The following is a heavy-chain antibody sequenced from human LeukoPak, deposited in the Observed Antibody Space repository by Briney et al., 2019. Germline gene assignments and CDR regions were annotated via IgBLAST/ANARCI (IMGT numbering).Heavy chain of an antibody. CDR3: ARARYSSSWACDY. CDR1: GGSISSYY. J-gene: IGHJ4*02. CDR2: IYYSGST. V-gene: IGHV4-59*01. Sequence: SETLSLTCTVSGGSISSYYWSWLRQPPGKGLERIGYIYYSGSTNYNPSLKSRVTISVDTSKNQFSLKLSSVTAADTAVYYCARARYSSSWACDYWGQGTLVTVSS. D-gene: IGHD6-13*01.